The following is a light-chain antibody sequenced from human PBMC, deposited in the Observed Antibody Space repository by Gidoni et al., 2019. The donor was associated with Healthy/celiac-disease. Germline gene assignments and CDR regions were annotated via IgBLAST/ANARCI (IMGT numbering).Light chain of an antibody. CDR1: QSISSW. CDR2: DAS. Sequence: DIQMTQSPSTLSASVGDRVTITCRASQSISSWLAWYQQKPGKAPKLLIYDASSLESGVPSRFSVSGSGTEFTLTISSLQPDDFATYYCQQYKSYSPLTFGGGTKVEIK. J-gene: IGKJ4*01. V-gene: IGKV1-5*01. CDR3: QQYKSYSPLT.